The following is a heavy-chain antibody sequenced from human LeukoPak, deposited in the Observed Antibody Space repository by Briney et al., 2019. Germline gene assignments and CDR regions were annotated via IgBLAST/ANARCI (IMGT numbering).Heavy chain of an antibody. Sequence: GGSLTLSWAASGFTFSTYSMHWVRQPPGKVLEWVAMILNKGKNKHYANSGKGRFTISRHNSKDTEVLQLSSLRADETAVYYCVRDPSHSGWAFDYWGQGTLVTVSS. D-gene: IGHD6-19*01. CDR1: GFTFSTYS. J-gene: IGHJ4*02. CDR2: ILNKGKNK. V-gene: IGHV3-33*01. CDR3: VRDPSHSGWAFDY.